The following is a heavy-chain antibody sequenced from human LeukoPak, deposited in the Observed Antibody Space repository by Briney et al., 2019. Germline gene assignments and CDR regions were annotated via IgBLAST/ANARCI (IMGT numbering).Heavy chain of an antibody. CDR3: ARGGDVGDYGSLYGGGAFDI. CDR1: GYTFTSYG. V-gene: IGHV1-2*02. Sequence: ASVKVSCKASGYTFTSYGISWVRQAPGQGLEWMGWINPNSGGTNYAQKFQGRVTMTRDTSISTAYMELSRLRSDDTAVYYCARGGDVGDYGSLYGGGAFDIWGQGTMVTVSS. D-gene: IGHD4-17*01. CDR2: INPNSGGT. J-gene: IGHJ3*02.